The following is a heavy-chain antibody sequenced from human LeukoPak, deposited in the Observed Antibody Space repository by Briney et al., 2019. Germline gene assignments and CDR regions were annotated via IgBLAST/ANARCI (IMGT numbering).Heavy chain of an antibody. CDR1: GFTFSNSW. Sequence: GGSLRLSCAASGFTFSNSWMAWVRQAPGKGLEWVAFVRYDESNKYYADSLKGRFTISRDNSRNTVYLQINSLRAEDTGVYSCAKDSNTGYVSVGPDYWGLGTLVTVSS. J-gene: IGHJ4*02. V-gene: IGHV3-30*02. CDR2: VRYDESNK. CDR3: AKDSNTGYVSVGPDY. D-gene: IGHD5-12*01.